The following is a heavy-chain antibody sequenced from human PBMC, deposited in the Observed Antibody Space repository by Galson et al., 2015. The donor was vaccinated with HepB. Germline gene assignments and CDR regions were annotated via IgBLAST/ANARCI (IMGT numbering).Heavy chain of an antibody. CDR3: ARHVRPIAAAPNWFDP. D-gene: IGHD6-13*01. CDR1: GGSISSYY. J-gene: IGHJ5*02. V-gene: IGHV4-59*08. CDR2: IYYSGST. Sequence: ETLSLTCTVSGGSISSYYWSWIRQPPGKGLEWIGYIYYSGSTNYNPSLKSRVTISVDTSKNQFSLKLSSVTAADTAVYYCARHVRPIAAAPNWFDPWGQGTLVTVSS.